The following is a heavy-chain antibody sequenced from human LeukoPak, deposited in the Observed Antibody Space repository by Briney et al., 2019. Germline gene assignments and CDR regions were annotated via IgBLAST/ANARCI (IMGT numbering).Heavy chain of an antibody. J-gene: IGHJ4*02. CDR3: SRDLRGRDDY. CDR1: GFNFASNW. Sequence: GGSLRLSCAASGFNFASNWMHWVRQTSGKGLMWVSRINSGGSGTSYADSVEGRFTISRDNAKNTLYLQMNSLRAEDTAVYYCSRDLRGRDDYWGQGILVIVSS. CDR2: INSGGSGT. V-gene: IGHV3-74*01. D-gene: IGHD5-24*01.